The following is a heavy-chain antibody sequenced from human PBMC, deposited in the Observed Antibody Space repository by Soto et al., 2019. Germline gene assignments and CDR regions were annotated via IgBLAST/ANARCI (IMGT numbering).Heavy chain of an antibody. CDR1: GFTVSYNY. CDR3: VGGSSSGWSHDY. Sequence: QSGGSLRLSCAASGFTVSYNYMSWVRQAPGKGLEWVSVIYSGGSTYYAGSVKGRFTISRDNSKNTLYLQMNSLRAEDMAIYYCVGGSSSGWSHDYWGQGTLVTVSS. D-gene: IGHD6-19*01. CDR2: IYSGGST. J-gene: IGHJ4*02. V-gene: IGHV3-53*01.